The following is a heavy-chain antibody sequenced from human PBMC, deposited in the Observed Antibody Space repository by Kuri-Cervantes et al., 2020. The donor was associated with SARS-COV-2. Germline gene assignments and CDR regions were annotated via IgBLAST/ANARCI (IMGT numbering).Heavy chain of an antibody. D-gene: IGHD3-16*02. CDR2: IKQDGSEK. J-gene: IGHJ6*03. CDR1: GFTFSSYW. Sequence: GGSLRLSCAASGFTFSSYWMSWVRQAPGKGLEWVANIKQDGSEKYYADSVKGRFTISRDNAKNSLYLQMNSLRAEDTAVYYCARGPPKYPDQNPYRYYYYMDVWGKGTTVTVSS. CDR3: ARGPPKYPDQNPYRYYYYMDV. V-gene: IGHV3-7*01.